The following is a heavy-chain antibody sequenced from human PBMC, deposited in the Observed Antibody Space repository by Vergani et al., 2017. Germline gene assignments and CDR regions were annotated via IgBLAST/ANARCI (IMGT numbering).Heavy chain of an antibody. CDR3: VREGSYCGSTTCRNPSYVYYYHMDV. D-gene: IGHD2-21*01. CDR2: IYYDGSKK. Sequence: QVQLVESGGGVVQPGRSLRLSCTSSGFTFSTYAMHWVRHAPGKGLEWVAIIYYDGSKKYYADSVKGRFTISRDNSRNTLDLLMSSLRAEDTAIYYCVREGSYCGSTTCRNPSYVYYYHMDVWGEGTTVTVSS. J-gene: IGHJ6*03. CDR1: GFTFSTYA. V-gene: IGHV3-33*01.